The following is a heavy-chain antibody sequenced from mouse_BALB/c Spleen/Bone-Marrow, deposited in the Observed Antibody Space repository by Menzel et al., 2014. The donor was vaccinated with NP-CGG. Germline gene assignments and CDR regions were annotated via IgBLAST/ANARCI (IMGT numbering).Heavy chain of an antibody. V-gene: IGHV1S137*01. CDR3: ARDAMNY. CDR1: GYTFTDYA. J-gene: IGHJ4*01. Sequence: QVQLKESGAELVRPGVSVKISCKGSGYTFTDYAMHWVKQSHAKSLEWIGVISTYYGDASYNQKFKGKATMTVDKSSSTAYMELARLTSGDSAIYYCARDAMNYWGQGTSVTVSS. CDR2: ISTYYGDA.